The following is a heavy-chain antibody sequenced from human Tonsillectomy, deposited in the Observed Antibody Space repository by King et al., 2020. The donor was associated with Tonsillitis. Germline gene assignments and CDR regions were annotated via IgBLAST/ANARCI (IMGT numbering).Heavy chain of an antibody. CDR3: ATSWELESNYFDY. CDR2: INSYNGNT. J-gene: IGHJ4*02. CDR1: GYNFTSYG. Sequence: QLVQSGPEVKKPGASLKVSCKASGYNFTSYGISWVRQAPGQGLEWMGWINSYNGNTNYAQKLRGRVTMTTDTSTTTAYVELRSLRSDDTAVYYCATSWELESNYFDYWGQGTLVTVSS. D-gene: IGHD1-26*01. V-gene: IGHV1-18*01.